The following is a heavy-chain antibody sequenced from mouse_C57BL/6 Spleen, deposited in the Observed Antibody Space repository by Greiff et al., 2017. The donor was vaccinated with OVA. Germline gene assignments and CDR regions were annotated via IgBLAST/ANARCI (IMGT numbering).Heavy chain of an antibody. CDR2: IDPETGGT. D-gene: IGHD2-3*01. CDR1: GYTFTDYE. Sequence: QVQLQQSGAELVRPGASVTLSCKASGYTFTDYEMHWVKQTPVHGLEWIGAIDPETGGTAYNQKFKGKAMLTADKSSSTAYMELRSLTSEDSAVYYCTRDGYYVLAYWGQGTLVTVSA. V-gene: IGHV1-15*01. CDR3: TRDGYYVLAY. J-gene: IGHJ3*01.